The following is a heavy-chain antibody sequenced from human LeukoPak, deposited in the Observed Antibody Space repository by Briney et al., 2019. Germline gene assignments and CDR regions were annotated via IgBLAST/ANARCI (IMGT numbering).Heavy chain of an antibody. CDR2: ISWNSGSI. CDR1: GFTFDDYA. Sequence: GGSLRLSCAASGFTFDDYAMHWVRQAPGKGLEWVSGISWNSGSIGYADSVKGRFTISRDNAKNSLYLQMNSLRAEDTALYYCAKDHGILTGYTFFDYWGQGTLVTVSS. CDR3: AKDHGILTGYTFFDY. V-gene: IGHV3-9*01. D-gene: IGHD3-9*01. J-gene: IGHJ4*02.